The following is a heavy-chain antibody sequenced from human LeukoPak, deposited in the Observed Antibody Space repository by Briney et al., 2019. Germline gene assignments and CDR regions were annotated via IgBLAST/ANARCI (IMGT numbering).Heavy chain of an antibody. CDR2: INPNSGGT. CDR1: GGTFSSYA. Sequence: ASVKVSCKASGGTFSSYAISWVRQAPGQGLEWMGWINPNSGGTNYAQKFQGRVTMTRDTSISTAYMELSRLRSDDTAVYYCARGGPTYYDILTGYYTLDYWGQGTLVTVSS. V-gene: IGHV1-2*02. J-gene: IGHJ4*02. CDR3: ARGGPTYYDILTGYYTLDY. D-gene: IGHD3-9*01.